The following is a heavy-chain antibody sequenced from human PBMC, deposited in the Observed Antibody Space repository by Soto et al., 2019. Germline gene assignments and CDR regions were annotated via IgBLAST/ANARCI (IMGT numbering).Heavy chain of an antibody. CDR3: ARDPWGGGGGWFDP. Sequence: QVQLRESGPGLVKPSQTLSLTCTVSGGSINSGDYYWTWIRQVPGKGLEWIGYIYYSGSTYKGPSFSSLVAMSVDTSKNQFFRKLDSVTAADTAVYYCARDPWGGGGGWFDPWGQGTLVTVSS. V-gene: IGHV4-31*01. D-gene: IGHD3-16*01. CDR1: GGSINSGDYY. CDR2: IYYSGST. J-gene: IGHJ5*02.